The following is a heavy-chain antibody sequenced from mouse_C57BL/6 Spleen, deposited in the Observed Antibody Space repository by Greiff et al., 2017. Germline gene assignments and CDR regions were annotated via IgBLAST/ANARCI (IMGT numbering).Heavy chain of an antibody. J-gene: IGHJ2*01. CDR2: IWGDGST. CDR1: GFSLTSYG. CDR3: AKGGYGSSYTYFDY. Sequence: VKLVESGPGLVAPSQSLSITCTVSGFSLTSYGVSWVRQPPGKGLEWLGVIWGDGSTNYHSALISRLSISKDNSKIPGFLKLNSLQTDDTATYYCAKGGYGSSYTYFDYWGQGTTLTVSS. D-gene: IGHD1-1*01. V-gene: IGHV2-3*01.